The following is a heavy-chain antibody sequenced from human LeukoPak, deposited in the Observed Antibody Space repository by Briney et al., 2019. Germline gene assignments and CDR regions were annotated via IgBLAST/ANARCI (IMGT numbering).Heavy chain of an antibody. CDR1: GGSISNYY. V-gene: IGHV4-4*09. CDR2: IYTSGST. CDR3: ARHKGGRYSGSYLDY. Sequence: SETLSLTCTVPGGSISNYYWSWIRQPPGKGLEWIGYIYTSGSTNYNPSLKSRVTISVDTSKNQFSLKLSSVTAADTALYYCARHKGGRYSGSYLDYWGQATLVTVSS. J-gene: IGHJ4*02. D-gene: IGHD1-26*01.